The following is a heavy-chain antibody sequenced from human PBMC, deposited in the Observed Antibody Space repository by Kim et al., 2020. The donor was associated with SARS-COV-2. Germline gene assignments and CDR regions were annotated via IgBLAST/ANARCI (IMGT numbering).Heavy chain of an antibody. CDR3: ARRRASPRGEISSSWYLS. CDR1: GYTFTSYA. J-gene: IGHJ5*02. V-gene: IGHV1-3*01. CDR2: INAGNGNT. D-gene: IGHD6-13*01. Sequence: ASVKVSCKASGYTFTSYAMHWVRQAPGQRLEWMGWINAGNGNTKYSQKFQGRVTITRDTSASTAYMELSSLRSEDTAVYYCARRRASPRGEISSSWYLSWGQGTLVTVSS.